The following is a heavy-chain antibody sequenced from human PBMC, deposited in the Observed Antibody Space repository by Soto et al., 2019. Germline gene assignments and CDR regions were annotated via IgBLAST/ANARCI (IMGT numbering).Heavy chain of an antibody. V-gene: IGHV5-51*01. J-gene: IGHJ4*02. CDR3: AVPSGGGKQWLVPS. D-gene: IGHD6-19*01. CDR2: IYPADSDT. Sequence: GESLKISCKGSGYSFPSDWIGWVRQMPGKGLEWMGSIYPADSDTRYSPAFQGQVTISADKSIRTAYLQWSSLKASDTATYYCAVPSGGGKQWLVPSWGQGTLVTVSS. CDR1: GYSFPSDW.